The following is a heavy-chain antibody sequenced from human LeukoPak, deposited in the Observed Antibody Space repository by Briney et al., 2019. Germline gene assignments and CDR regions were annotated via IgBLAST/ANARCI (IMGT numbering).Heavy chain of an antibody. D-gene: IGHD4/OR15-4a*01. V-gene: IGHV1-46*01. Sequence: VASVKVSCKASGFTLINYYMHWVRQAPGQGLEWLGIINLSGGSTHYPQKFQDRVTMTRDTSTSTVYMELSSLRSEDTAVYYCAKDLDYGEKSEDYWGQGTLVTVSS. CDR3: AKDLDYGEKSEDY. CDR2: INLSGGST. CDR1: GFTLINYY. J-gene: IGHJ4*02.